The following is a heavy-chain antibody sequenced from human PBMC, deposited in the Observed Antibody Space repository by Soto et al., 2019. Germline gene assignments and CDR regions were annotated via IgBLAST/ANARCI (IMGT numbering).Heavy chain of an antibody. CDR3: ARGVTSGSFPPFDY. V-gene: IGHV1-69*12. J-gene: IGHJ4*02. CDR1: GGTFSSYS. D-gene: IGHD1-26*01. CDR2: FGPIFGTP. Sequence: QVQLVQSGAEVKKPGSSVKVSCKASGGTFSSYSFSWVRQAPGQGLEWMGGFGPIFGTPNYAQKFLVRLTITADELTSTVYMELSSLKSEDTAVYYCARGVTSGSFPPFDYWGQGNLVTFSS.